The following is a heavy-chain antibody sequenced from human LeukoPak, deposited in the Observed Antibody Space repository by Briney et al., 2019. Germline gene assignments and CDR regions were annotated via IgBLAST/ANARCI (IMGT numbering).Heavy chain of an antibody. J-gene: IGHJ4*02. V-gene: IGHV1-2*02. D-gene: IGHD6-6*01. CDR3: ARSYQYSSPYYFDY. CDR2: INPNSGGT. CDR1: GYTFTGYY. Sequence: ASVKVSCKASGYTFTGYYMHWVRQAPGQGLEWMGWINPNSGGTNYAQKFQGRVTMTRDTSISTAYMELSRLRSDDTAVYYCARSYQYSSPYYFDYWGQGTLVTVSS.